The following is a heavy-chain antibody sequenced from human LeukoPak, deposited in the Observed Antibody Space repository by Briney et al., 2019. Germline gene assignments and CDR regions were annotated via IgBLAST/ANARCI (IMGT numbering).Heavy chain of an antibody. D-gene: IGHD2-2*01. CDR2: INHSGST. CDR3: ARAGPVPAARGKKPFDY. Sequence: PSETLSPTCAVYGGSFSGYYWSWIRRPPGKGLEWIGEINHSGSTNYNPSLKSRVTISVDTSKNQFSLKLSSVTAADTAVYYCARAGPVPAARGKKPFDYWGQGTLVTVSS. V-gene: IGHV4-34*01. J-gene: IGHJ4*02. CDR1: GGSFSGYY.